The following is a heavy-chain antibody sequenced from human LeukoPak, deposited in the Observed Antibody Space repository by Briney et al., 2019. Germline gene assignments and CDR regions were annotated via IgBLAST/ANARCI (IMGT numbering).Heavy chain of an antibody. Sequence: GGSLRLPCAASGFTFSSYDMHWVRQAPGKGLKWVAVISYDGNNKYYADSVKGRFTISRDNSKNTLYLQMNSLTAEDTAVYYCAKGRYTPDPWGQGTLVIVSS. V-gene: IGHV3-30*18. CDR2: ISYDGNNK. CDR1: GFTFSSYD. D-gene: IGHD5-18*01. CDR3: AKGRYTPDP. J-gene: IGHJ5*02.